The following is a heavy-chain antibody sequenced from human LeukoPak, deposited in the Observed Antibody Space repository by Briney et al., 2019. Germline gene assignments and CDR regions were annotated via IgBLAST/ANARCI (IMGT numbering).Heavy chain of an antibody. D-gene: IGHD6-19*01. CDR2: ISYDGSNK. J-gene: IGHJ5*02. CDR3: AREALAVAGRGWFDP. Sequence: GGSLRLSCAASGFTFSSYAMHWVRQAPGKGLEWVAVISYDGSNKYYADSVKGRFTISRDNSKNTLYLQMNSLRAEDTAVYYCAREALAVAGRGWFDPWGQGTLVTVSS. CDR1: GFTFSSYA. V-gene: IGHV3-30*04.